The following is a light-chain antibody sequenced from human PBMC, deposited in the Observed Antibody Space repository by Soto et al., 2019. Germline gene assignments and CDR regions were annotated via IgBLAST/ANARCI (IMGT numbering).Light chain of an antibody. V-gene: IGKV1-27*01. Sequence: DIQMTQSPSSLSASAGERVTITCRASQDIRDNLVWYQQRPGQVPTLLIYAASTLQSGVPSRFSGSGYGTEFTLTISSLQSEDVATYYCQKYSGAPFTFGPGTKVDLK. J-gene: IGKJ3*01. CDR1: QDIRDN. CDR2: AAS. CDR3: QKYSGAPFT.